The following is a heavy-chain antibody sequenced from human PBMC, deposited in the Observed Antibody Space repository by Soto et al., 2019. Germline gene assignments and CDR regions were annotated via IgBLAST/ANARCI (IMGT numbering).Heavy chain of an antibody. V-gene: IGHV4-31*03. J-gene: IGHJ6*02. CDR3: ARLRASAYYYYGMDV. CDR2: IYYSGST. Sequence: PSETLSLTCTVSGGSISSGGYYWSWIRQHPGKGLEWIGYIYYSGSTYYNPSLKSRVTISVDTSKNQFSLKLSSVTAADTAVYYCARLRASAYYYYGMDVWGQGTTVTVSS. CDR1: GGSISSGGYY. D-gene: IGHD6-25*01.